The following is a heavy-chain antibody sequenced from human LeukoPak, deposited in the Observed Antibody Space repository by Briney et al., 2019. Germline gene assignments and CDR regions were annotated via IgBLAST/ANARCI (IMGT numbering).Heavy chain of an antibody. CDR3: ARGAGYVFDY. CDR2: ISTSGDTT. Sequence: GGSLRLSRAASGFIFSTYEINWVRQAPGKGLEWVSCISTSGDTTYYADSVEGRFTVSRDNAKNSLFMQMNSLRAEDTGIYYCARGAGYVFDYWGQGTLVAISS. V-gene: IGHV3-48*03. CDR1: GFIFSTYE. D-gene: IGHD2-15*01. J-gene: IGHJ4*02.